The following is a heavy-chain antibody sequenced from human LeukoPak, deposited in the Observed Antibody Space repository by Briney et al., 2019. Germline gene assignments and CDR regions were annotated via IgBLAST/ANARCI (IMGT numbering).Heavy chain of an antibody. J-gene: IGHJ6*02. CDR1: GYTFTSYG. CDR3: AHHALVPAAKRAYYGMDV. CDR2: ISAYNGNT. Sequence: ASVKVSCKASGYTFTSYGISWVRQAPGQGLEWMGWISAYNGNTNYAQKLQGRVTMTTDTSTSTAYMELRSLRSDDTAMYYCAHHALVPAAKRAYYGMDVWGQGTTVTVSS. V-gene: IGHV1-18*01. D-gene: IGHD2-2*01.